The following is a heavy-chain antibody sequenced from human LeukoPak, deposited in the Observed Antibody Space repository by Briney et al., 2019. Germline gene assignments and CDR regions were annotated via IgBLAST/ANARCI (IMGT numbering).Heavy chain of an antibody. CDR1: GGSISSSNW. V-gene: IGHV4-4*02. CDR3: ARDFRAEVTPDAFDT. Sequence: PSETLSLTCAVSGGSISSSNWWSWVRQPPGKGLEWIGEIYHSGSTNYNPSLKSRVTISVDKSKNQFSLKLSSVTAADTAVYYCARDFRAEVTPDAFDTWGQGTMVTVSS. CDR2: IYHSGST. J-gene: IGHJ3*02. D-gene: IGHD5-18*01.